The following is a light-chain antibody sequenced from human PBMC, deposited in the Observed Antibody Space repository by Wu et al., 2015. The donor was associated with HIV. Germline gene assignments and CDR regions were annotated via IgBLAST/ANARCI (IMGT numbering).Light chain of an antibody. CDR3: QKYNVAPWT. J-gene: IGKJ1*01. CDR2: SAS. Sequence: IGDRVTITCRTSQGISNYLAWYQQKPGKVPRVLIYSASTLQSGVPSRFSGSGYGTDFTLTISSLQPEDVATYYCQKYNVAPWTFGQGTKVEIK. CDR1: QGISNY. V-gene: IGKV1-27*01.